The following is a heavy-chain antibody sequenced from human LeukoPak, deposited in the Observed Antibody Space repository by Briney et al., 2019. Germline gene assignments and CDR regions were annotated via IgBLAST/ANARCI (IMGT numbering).Heavy chain of an antibody. Sequence: GESLRISCKGSGYSFTSYWISWVRQMPGKGLGWMGRIDPSDPYTNYSPSFQGHVTISADKSISTAYRQWSSLKASDTAMYYCARHVPPVIVGAVDYWGQGTLVTVSS. CDR1: GYSFTSYW. CDR2: IDPSDPYT. V-gene: IGHV5-10-1*01. D-gene: IGHD1-26*01. J-gene: IGHJ4*02. CDR3: ARHVPPVIVGAVDY.